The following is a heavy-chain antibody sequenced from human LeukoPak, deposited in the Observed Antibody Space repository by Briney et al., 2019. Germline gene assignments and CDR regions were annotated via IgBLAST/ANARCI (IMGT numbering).Heavy chain of an antibody. CDR1: GFTFSSYG. CDR2: ISYDGSNK. Sequence: GRSLRLSCAASGFTFSSYGMHWVRQAPGKGLEWVAVISYDGSNKYYADSVKGRFTISRDNSKNTLYLQMNSLRAEDTAVYFCARGGGLDVWGQGATVTVSS. CDR3: ARGGGLDV. J-gene: IGHJ6*02. D-gene: IGHD3-16*01. V-gene: IGHV3-30*03.